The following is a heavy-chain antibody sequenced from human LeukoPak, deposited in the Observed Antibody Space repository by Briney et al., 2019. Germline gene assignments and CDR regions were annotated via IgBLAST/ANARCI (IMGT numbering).Heavy chain of an antibody. J-gene: IGHJ4*02. CDR3: TTDLFTMVRGVITFFDY. CDR1: GFTFSNAW. CDR2: IKSKTDGGTT. V-gene: IGHV3-15*01. Sequence: PGGSLRLSCAASGFTFSNAWMSWVRQAPGKGLEWVGRIKSKTDGGTTDYAAPVKGRFTISRDDSKNALYLQMNSLKTEDTAVYYCTTDLFTMVRGVITFFDYWGQGTLVTVSS. D-gene: IGHD3-10*01.